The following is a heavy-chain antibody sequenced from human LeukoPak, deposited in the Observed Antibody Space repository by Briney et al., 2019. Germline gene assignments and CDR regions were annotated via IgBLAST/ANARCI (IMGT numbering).Heavy chain of an antibody. CDR2: ISAYNGNT. Sequence: ASVKVSCKASGYTFTSYGISWVRQAPGQGLEWMGWISAYNGNTNYAQKLQGRVTMTTDTSTSTAYMELRSLRSDDTAVYYCASSACSGGSCYGGYYYYYMDVWGKGTTVTISS. CDR1: GYTFTSYG. V-gene: IGHV1-18*01. J-gene: IGHJ6*03. D-gene: IGHD2-15*01. CDR3: ASSACSGGSCYGGYYYYYMDV.